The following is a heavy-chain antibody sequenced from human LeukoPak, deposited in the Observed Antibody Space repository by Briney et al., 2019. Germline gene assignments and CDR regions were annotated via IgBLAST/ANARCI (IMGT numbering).Heavy chain of an antibody. V-gene: IGHV1-69*02. CDR2: IIPILGIA. CDR1: GGTLSSYT. CDR3: ARPPILAQGIAVAGADY. J-gene: IGHJ4*02. Sequence: SVKVSCKASGGTLSSYTISWVRQAPGQGLEWMGRIIPILGIANYAQKFQGRVTITADKSTSTAYMELSSLRSEDTAVYYCARPPILAQGIAVAGADYWGQGTLVTVSS. D-gene: IGHD6-19*01.